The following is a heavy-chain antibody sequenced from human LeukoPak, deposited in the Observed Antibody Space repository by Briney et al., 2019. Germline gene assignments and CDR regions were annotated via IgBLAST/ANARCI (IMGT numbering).Heavy chain of an antibody. Sequence: ASVKASCKTSGYTFTNYYMHWVRQAPGQGLEWMGIINPSGGSTNYVQKFQGRVTMTRDTSTSTVSMELGSLRSEDTAVYYCARDEARDGYTNYLDYWGQGTLVTVSS. V-gene: IGHV1-46*01. CDR1: GYTFTNYY. D-gene: IGHD5-24*01. CDR2: INPSGGST. J-gene: IGHJ4*02. CDR3: ARDEARDGYTNYLDY.